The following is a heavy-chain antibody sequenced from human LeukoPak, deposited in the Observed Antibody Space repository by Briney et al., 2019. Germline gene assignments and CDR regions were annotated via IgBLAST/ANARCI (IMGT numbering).Heavy chain of an antibody. Sequence: GGSLRLSCAASGFTLSSYWMHWVRQAPGKGLVWVSRINEDGSTINYADSVKGRFIISRDNSKNTLYVQMNSLRAEDTAVYYCAKAYGDYAHFDYWGQGTLVTVSS. CDR3: AKAYGDYAHFDY. D-gene: IGHD4-17*01. CDR2: INEDGSTI. V-gene: IGHV3-74*01. CDR1: GFTLSSYW. J-gene: IGHJ4*02.